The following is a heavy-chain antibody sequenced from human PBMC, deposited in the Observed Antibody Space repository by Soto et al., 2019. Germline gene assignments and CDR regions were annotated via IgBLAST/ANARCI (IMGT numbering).Heavy chain of an antibody. V-gene: IGHV3-30*18. CDR3: AKDPQRGGAVAGTLLYYFDY. CDR1: GFTFSSYG. CDR2: ISYDGSNK. J-gene: IGHJ4*02. D-gene: IGHD6-19*01. Sequence: QVQLVESGGGVVQPGRSLRLSCAASGFTFSSYGMHWVRQAPGKGLEWVSVISYDGSNKYYADSVKGRFTISRDNSKNTLYLQMNSLRAEDTAVYYCAKDPQRGGAVAGTLLYYFDYWGQGTLVTVSS.